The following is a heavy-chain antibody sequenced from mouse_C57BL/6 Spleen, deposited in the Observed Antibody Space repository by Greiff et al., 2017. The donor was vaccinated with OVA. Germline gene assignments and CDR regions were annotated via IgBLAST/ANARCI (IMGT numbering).Heavy chain of an antibody. D-gene: IGHD2-5*01. J-gene: IGHJ4*01. CDR3: ASARYYSNLEGAMDY. CDR1: GFTFSDYG. Sequence: EVQLVESGGGLVKPGGSLKLSCAASGFTFSDYGMHWVRQAPEKGLEWVAYISSGRSNFYYADTVKGRFSISRDRAKNTLFLQMTSLRSEDTAMDYCASARYYSNLEGAMDYWGQGTSVTVSS. CDR2: ISSGRSNF. V-gene: IGHV5-17*01.